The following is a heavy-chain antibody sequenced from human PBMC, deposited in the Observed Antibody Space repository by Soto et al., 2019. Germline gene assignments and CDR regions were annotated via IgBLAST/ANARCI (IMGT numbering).Heavy chain of an antibody. CDR3: ASSWIVVVPDGLDYDMDV. V-gene: IGHV1-18*01. Sequence: ALVKVSCKASGYTFTSYGISWVRQAPGQGLEWMGWISAYNGNTSYAQKLQGRVTMTTDTSTSTAYMELRSLRSDDTAVYYCASSWIVVVPDGLDYDMDVWGQGTTVTVSS. CDR1: GYTFTSYG. J-gene: IGHJ6*02. CDR2: ISAYNGNT. D-gene: IGHD2-2*01.